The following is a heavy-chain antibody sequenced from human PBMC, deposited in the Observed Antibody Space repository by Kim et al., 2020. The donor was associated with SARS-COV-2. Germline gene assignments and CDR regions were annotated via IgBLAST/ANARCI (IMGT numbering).Heavy chain of an antibody. V-gene: IGHV3-23*01. CDR2: ISGSGGST. CDR1: GFTFSSYA. D-gene: IGHD3-22*01. J-gene: IGHJ4*02. Sequence: GGSLRLSCAASGFTFSSYAMSWVRQAPGKGLEWVSAISGSGGSTYYADSVKGRFTISRDNSKNTLYLQMNSLRAEDTAVYYCAKDTYYYDSSGYYYRRYFDYWGQGTLVTVSS. CDR3: AKDTYYYDSSGYYYRRYFDY.